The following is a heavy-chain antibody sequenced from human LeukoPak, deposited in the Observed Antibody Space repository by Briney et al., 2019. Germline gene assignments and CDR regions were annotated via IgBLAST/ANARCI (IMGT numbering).Heavy chain of an antibody. D-gene: IGHD3-22*01. Sequence: ASVNVSCTVSGYTLTELSMHWVRQAPGKGLEWMGGFDPEDGETIYAQKFQGRVTMTEDTSTDTAYMELSSLRSEDTAVYYCASGNFYDSSGYYPFDYWGQGTLVTVSS. CDR3: ASGNFYDSSGYYPFDY. V-gene: IGHV1-24*01. CDR1: GYTLTELS. CDR2: FDPEDGET. J-gene: IGHJ4*02.